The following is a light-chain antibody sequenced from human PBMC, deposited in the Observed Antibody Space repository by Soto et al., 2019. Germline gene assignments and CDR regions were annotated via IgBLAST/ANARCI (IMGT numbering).Light chain of an antibody. Sequence: YELTQPPSVSVAPGKTARITCGGNNIGSKSVHWYQQKPGQAPVLVIYYDSDRPSGIPERFSGSNSGNTATLTISRVEAGDEADYYCQVWDSSSDPLYVFGTGTKLTVL. J-gene: IGLJ1*01. CDR1: NIGSKS. V-gene: IGLV3-21*04. CDR3: QVWDSSSDPLYV. CDR2: YDS.